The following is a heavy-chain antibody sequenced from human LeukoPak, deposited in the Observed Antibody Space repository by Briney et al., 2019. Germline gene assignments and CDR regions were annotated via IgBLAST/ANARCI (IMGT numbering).Heavy chain of an antibody. J-gene: IGHJ6*02. CDR1: GYTFTDYY. CDR2: INPNSGGT. CDR3: ARAGSHYYGMDV. Sequence: ASVKVSCKASGYTFTDYYMHWVRQAPGQGLEWMGWINPNSGGTNYAQKFQGRVTMTRDTSISTAYMELSRLRSDDTAVYYCARAGSHYYGMDVWGQGTTVTVSS. V-gene: IGHV1-2*02. D-gene: IGHD3-10*01.